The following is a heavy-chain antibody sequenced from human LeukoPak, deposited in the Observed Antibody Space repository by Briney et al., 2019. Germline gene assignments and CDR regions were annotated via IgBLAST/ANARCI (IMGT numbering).Heavy chain of an antibody. Sequence: GGSLRLSCAASGFTFSSYAMHWVRQAPGKGLEWVAVISYDGSNKYYADSVKGRFTISRDNSKNTLYLQMNSLRAEDTAVYYCARAGNYYDSSGYGYVDYWGQGTLVTVSS. CDR1: GFTFSSYA. V-gene: IGHV3-30-3*01. D-gene: IGHD3-22*01. CDR2: ISYDGSNK. J-gene: IGHJ4*02. CDR3: ARAGNYYDSSGYGYVDY.